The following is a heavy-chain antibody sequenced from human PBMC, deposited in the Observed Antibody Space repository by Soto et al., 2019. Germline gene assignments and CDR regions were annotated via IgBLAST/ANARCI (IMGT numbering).Heavy chain of an antibody. V-gene: IGHV3-30-3*01. D-gene: IGHD3-3*01. CDR1: GFTFSSYA. Sequence: GGSLRLSCAASGFTFSSYAMHWVRQAPGKGLEWVAVISYDGSNKYYADSVKGRFTISRDNSKNTLYLQMNSLRAEDTAVYYCARQNYDFWSGYPNYYYYGMDVWGQGTTVTVSS. CDR3: ARQNYDFWSGYPNYYYYGMDV. CDR2: ISYDGSNK. J-gene: IGHJ6*02.